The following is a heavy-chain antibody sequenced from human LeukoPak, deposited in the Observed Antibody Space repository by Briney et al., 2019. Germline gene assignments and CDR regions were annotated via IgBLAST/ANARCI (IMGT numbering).Heavy chain of an antibody. D-gene: IGHD5-18*01. CDR3: ARSAIRGWFDY. CDR1: GYTFTGYY. Sequence: ASVKVSCTAPGYTFTGYYMHWVRQAPGQGLEWMGWINPNSGGTNYAQKFQGRVTMTRDTSISTAYMELSRLRSDDTAVYYCARSAIRGWFDYWGQGTLVTVSS. V-gene: IGHV1-2*02. CDR2: INPNSGGT. J-gene: IGHJ5*01.